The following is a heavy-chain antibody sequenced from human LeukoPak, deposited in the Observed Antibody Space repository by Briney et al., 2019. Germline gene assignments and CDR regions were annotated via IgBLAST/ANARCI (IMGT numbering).Heavy chain of an antibody. CDR1: GYSISSGYY. V-gene: IGHV4-38-2*01. Sequence: SGTLSLTCAVSGYSISSGYYWGWIRPPPGKGLEWIGSIYHSGSTYYNPSLKSRVTISVDTSKNQFSLKLSSVTAADTAVYYCARSHMIVVVPGAFDIWGQGTMVTVSS. J-gene: IGHJ3*02. CDR3: ARSHMIVVVPGAFDI. D-gene: IGHD3-22*01. CDR2: IYHSGST.